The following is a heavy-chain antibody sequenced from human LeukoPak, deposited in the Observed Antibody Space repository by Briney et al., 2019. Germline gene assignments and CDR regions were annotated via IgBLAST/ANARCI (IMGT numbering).Heavy chain of an antibody. V-gene: IGHV3-74*03. CDR2: IYSDVRRI. J-gene: IGHJ4*02. Sequence: PGGSLRLSCAASGFTFSDYWMHWVRQAPGKGLEWAARIYSDVRRIKYADSVKGRFTISRDNAKNTLYLQMNALRVEDTAVYYCATSPVISRDWGQGTLVTVSS. CDR1: GFTFSDYW. D-gene: IGHD2-21*01. CDR3: ATSPVISRD.